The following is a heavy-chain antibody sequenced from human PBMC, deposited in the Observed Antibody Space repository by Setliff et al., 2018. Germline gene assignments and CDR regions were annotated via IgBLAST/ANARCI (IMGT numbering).Heavy chain of an antibody. CDR1: GFTFSTYR. CDR3: ARVYGASVWGNYPVDY. D-gene: IGHD3-16*02. CDR2: IKQDGSEK. Sequence: PGGSLRLSCAASGFTFSTYRMHWVRQAPGKGLEWVANIKQDGSEKYYVDSVKGRFTISRDNAKNSLYLQMNSLRAEDTAVYYCARVYGASVWGNYPVDYWGQGTLVTVSS. V-gene: IGHV3-7*04. J-gene: IGHJ4*02.